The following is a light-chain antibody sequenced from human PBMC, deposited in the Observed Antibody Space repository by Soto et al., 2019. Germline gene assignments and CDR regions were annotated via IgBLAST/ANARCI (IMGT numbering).Light chain of an antibody. CDR2: GAS. CDR3: QQYNNWPLT. CDR1: QSVSSSY. J-gene: IGKJ4*01. Sequence: EIVLTQSPGTLSLSPGERATLSCRASQSVSSSYLAWYQQKPGQAPRLLIYGASSRATGVPARFSGSGSGTEFTLIISGLQSEDFAVYYCQQYNNWPLTFGGGTKVDIK. V-gene: IGKV3-15*01.